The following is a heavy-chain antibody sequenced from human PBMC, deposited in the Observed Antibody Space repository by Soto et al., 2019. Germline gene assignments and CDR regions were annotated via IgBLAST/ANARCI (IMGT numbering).Heavy chain of an antibody. D-gene: IGHD5-18*01. CDR1: GFAGRSNY. CDR3: ARHGYNYGGGYFDY. Sequence: GSLRFSCVVSGFAGRSNYMIWVRQAPGKGLEWVSVIYSGGSTYYADSVKGRFTISRDNSKNTLYLQMNSLRAEDTAVYYCARHGYNYGGGYFDYWGQGTLVTVSS. CDR2: IYSGGST. J-gene: IGHJ4*02. V-gene: IGHV3-66*04.